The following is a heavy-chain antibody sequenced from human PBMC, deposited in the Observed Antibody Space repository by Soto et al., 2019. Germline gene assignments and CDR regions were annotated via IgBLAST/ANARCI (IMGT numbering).Heavy chain of an antibody. CDR3: ARVYSSSWYQNFLDC. J-gene: IGHJ4*02. CDR1: GGSITSHY. D-gene: IGHD6-13*01. CDR2: ISYSGST. V-gene: IGHV4-59*11. Sequence: LSLTCTVSGGSITSHYWSWIRQPPGKGLEWIGYISYSGSTNYNPSLKSRVTISVDTSKNQLSLKLSSVTAADTAVYYCARVYSSSWYQNFLDCWGQGTLVTVSS.